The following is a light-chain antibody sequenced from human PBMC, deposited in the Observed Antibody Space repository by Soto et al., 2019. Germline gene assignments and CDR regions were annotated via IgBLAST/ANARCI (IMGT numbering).Light chain of an antibody. V-gene: IGLV2-11*01. CDR1: SSDVGGYNY. J-gene: IGLJ2*01. CDR3: CSFAGTYTSA. CDR2: DVS. Sequence: QSALTQPRSVSRSPGQSITISCTGTSSDVGGYNYVSWYQHNPGKAPKLMIFDVSARPSGVPDRFSGSKSGNTASLTISGLQAEDEADYYCCSFAGTYTSAFGGGTKLTVL.